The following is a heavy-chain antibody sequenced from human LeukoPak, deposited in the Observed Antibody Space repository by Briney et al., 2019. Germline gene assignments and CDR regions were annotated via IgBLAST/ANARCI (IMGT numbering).Heavy chain of an antibody. CDR2: INWNGGST. D-gene: IGHD1-26*01. J-gene: IGHJ4*02. CDR3: ARVSGSYYDGYYFDY. CDR1: GFTFDDYG. V-gene: IGHV3-20*04. Sequence: GGSLRLSCAASGFTFDDYGMSWVRQAPGKGLEWVSGINWNGGSTGYADSVKGRFTISRDNAKNSLYLQMNSLRAEDTALYYCARVSGSYYDGYYFDYWGQGILVTVSS.